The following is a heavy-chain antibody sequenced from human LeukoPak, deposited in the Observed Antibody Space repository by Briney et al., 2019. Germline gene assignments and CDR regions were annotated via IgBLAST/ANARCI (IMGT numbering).Heavy chain of an antibody. CDR2: ISGSGGST. J-gene: IGHJ6*02. V-gene: IGHV3-23*01. CDR1: GFTFSSYA. D-gene: IGHD3-22*01. CDR3: AKMSYYYDSSGYYPHGMDV. Sequence: GGSLRLSCAASGFTFSSYATSWVRQAPGKGLEWVSAISGSGGSTYYADSVKGRFTISRDNSKNTLYLQMNSLRAEDTAVYYCAKMSYYYDSSGYYPHGMDVWGQGTTVTVSS.